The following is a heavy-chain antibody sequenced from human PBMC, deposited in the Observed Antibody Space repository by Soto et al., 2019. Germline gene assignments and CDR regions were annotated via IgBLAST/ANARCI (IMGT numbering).Heavy chain of an antibody. Sequence: PGGSLRLSCAASGFTFSSYSMNWVRQAPGKGLEWVSSISSSSSYIYYADSVKGRFTISRDNAKNSLYLQMNSLRAEDTAVYYCARVADGYSGYYYLGVRAAFDIWGQGTMVTVSS. CDR2: ISSSSSYI. CDR3: ARVADGYSGYYYLGVRAAFDI. V-gene: IGHV3-21*01. J-gene: IGHJ3*02. CDR1: GFTFSSYS. D-gene: IGHD3-22*01.